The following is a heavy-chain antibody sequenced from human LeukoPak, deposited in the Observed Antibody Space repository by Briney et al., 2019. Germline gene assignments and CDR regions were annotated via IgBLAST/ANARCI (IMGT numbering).Heavy chain of an antibody. V-gene: IGHV1-8*01. J-gene: IGHJ4*02. CDR3: ASLGDVLVGSKYNPGSDY. CDR2: MNPNSINI. Sequence: GASVKVSCKASGYTFTSFDIHWVRQAPGQGLEWIGWMNPNSINIGYAQKFQGRVTMTRNTSIMTAYMELSSLRSEDTAMYYCASLGDVLVGSKYNPGSDYWGGGTVVIVSS. D-gene: IGHD1-26*01. CDR1: GYTFTSFD.